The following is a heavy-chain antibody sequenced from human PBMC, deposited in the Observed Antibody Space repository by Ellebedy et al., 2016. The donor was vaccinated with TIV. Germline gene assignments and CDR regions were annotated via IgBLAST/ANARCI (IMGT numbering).Heavy chain of an antibody. CDR1: GFTFSSYA. D-gene: IGHD5-24*01. CDR3: AKWGWLQYFDY. Sequence: GESLKISXATSGFTFSSYAMSWVRQAPGKGLEWVSSISGSGLSTYYADSVRGRFTISRDNSKNTLYLQMNSLRAEDTAVYYCAKWGWLQYFDYWGQGTLVTVSS. J-gene: IGHJ4*02. V-gene: IGHV3-23*01. CDR2: ISGSGLST.